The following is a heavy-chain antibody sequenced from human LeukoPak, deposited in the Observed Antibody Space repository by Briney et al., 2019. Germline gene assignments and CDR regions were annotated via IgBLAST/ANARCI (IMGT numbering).Heavy chain of an antibody. CDR3: ATSPRDGYNRFDY. CDR1: GFTFSNNP. V-gene: IGHV3-30-3*01. CDR2: ISYDGSSK. Sequence: PGRYLRLSCAGSGFTFSNNPMHWVRRAPGKGLEWVAVISYDGSSKYYADSVKGRFTISRDNSKNTLYLQMDNLRAEDTAVYYCATSPRDGYNRFDYWGQGTLVTVSS. J-gene: IGHJ4*02. D-gene: IGHD5-24*01.